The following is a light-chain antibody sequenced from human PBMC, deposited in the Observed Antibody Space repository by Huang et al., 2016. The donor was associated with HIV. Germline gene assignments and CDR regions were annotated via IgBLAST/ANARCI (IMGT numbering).Light chain of an antibody. CDR3: QQYYNTTLS. CDR2: AAS. CDR1: RGIRNS. Sequence: DIQMTQSPSSLSASVGARVTITCRSSRGIRNSLAWYQQQPGKAPKLLLYAASRLQGGVPARFSGSGSRTDYTLTISSLQPEDSATYYCQQYYNTTLSFGGGTKVEIK. J-gene: IGKJ4*01. V-gene: IGKV1-NL1*01.